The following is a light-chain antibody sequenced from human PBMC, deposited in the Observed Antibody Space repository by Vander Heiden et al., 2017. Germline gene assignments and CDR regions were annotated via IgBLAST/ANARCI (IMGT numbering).Light chain of an antibody. J-gene: IGLJ3*02. Sequence: QAVLTQPSSLSASLGASASLTCPLRSGINVGTYRIHWYQQKQGSPPQFLLRHRSDSDKQQGSGVSSRFSGFKDAAANAGILLISGLQSEDEADYYCLIWHNSAWVFGGGTKLTVL. V-gene: IGLV5-45*03. CDR1: SGINVGTYR. CDR2: HRSDSDK. CDR3: LIWHNSAWV.